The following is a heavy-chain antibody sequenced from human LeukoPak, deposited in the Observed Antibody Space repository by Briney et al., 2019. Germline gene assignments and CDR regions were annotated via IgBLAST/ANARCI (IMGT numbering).Heavy chain of an antibody. V-gene: IGHV3-23*01. CDR2: ISGSGGST. J-gene: IGHJ6*03. CDR3: AKDSHIVVVPAAMPHYYYYMDV. Sequence: PGGSLRLSCAASGFTFSSHAMSWVRQAPGKGLEWVSAISGSGGSTYYADSVKGRFTISRDNSKNTLYLQMNSLRAEDTAVYYCAKDSHIVVVPAAMPHYYYYMDVWGKGTTVTVSS. D-gene: IGHD2-2*01. CDR1: GFTFSSHA.